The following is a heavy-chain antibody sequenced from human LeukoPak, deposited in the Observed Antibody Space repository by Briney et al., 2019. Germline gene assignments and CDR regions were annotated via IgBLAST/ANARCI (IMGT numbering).Heavy chain of an antibody. Sequence: ASVKVSCKASGYTFTSYGISWVRQASGQGLEWMGWISAYNGNTNYEQKLQGRVTMTTGTSTSTAYMELRSLRSDDTAVYYCARVGVTMVRGVIPHDDYWGQGTLVTVSS. J-gene: IGHJ4*02. CDR1: GYTFTSYG. CDR2: ISAYNGNT. D-gene: IGHD3-10*01. CDR3: ARVGVTMVRGVIPHDDY. V-gene: IGHV1-18*01.